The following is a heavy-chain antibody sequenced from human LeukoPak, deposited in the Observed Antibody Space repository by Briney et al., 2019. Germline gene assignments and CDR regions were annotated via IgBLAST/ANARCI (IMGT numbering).Heavy chain of an antibody. CDR2: ISSSSSYI. D-gene: IGHD1-20*01. CDR1: GFTFSSYS. Sequence: GGSLRLSCAASGFTFSSYSMNWVRQAPGKGLEWVSSISSSSSYIYYADSVKGRFTISRDNAKNSLYLQMNSLRAEDTAVYYCARETNNNWKVPKHAFDIWGQGTMVTVSS. V-gene: IGHV3-21*01. CDR3: ARETNNNWKVPKHAFDI. J-gene: IGHJ3*02.